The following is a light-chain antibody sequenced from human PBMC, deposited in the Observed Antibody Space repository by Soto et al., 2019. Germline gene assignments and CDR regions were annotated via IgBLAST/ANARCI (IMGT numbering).Light chain of an antibody. V-gene: IGLV1-44*01. J-gene: IGLJ1*01. CDR1: TSNIGTNT. CDR3: ISYRGSDTSYV. Sequence: QSVLTQPPSASGTPGQRVTISCSGSTSNIGTNTVNWYQQVPGSAPKLLIYSDDQRPSGVPGRFSGSKSGTSASLAISGLQSEDEADYYCISYRGSDTSYVFGTGTKVTVL. CDR2: SDD.